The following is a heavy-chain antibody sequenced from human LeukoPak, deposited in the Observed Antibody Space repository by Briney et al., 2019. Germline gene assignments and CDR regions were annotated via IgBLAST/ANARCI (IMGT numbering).Heavy chain of an antibody. J-gene: IGHJ6*02. CDR3: AKDLVKRGSSWSRLEYYYYGMDV. D-gene: IGHD6-13*01. Sequence: GGSLRLSCAASGFTFSSYAMSWVRQAPGKGLEWVSAISGSGGSTYYADSVKGRFTISRDNSKNTLYLQMNSLRAEDTAVYYCAKDLVKRGSSWSRLEYYYYGMDVWGQGTTVTVSS. CDR1: GFTFSSYA. CDR2: ISGSGGST. V-gene: IGHV3-23*01.